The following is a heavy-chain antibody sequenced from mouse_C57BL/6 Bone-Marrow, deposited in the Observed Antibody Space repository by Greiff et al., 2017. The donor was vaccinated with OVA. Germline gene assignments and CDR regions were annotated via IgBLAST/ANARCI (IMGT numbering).Heavy chain of an antibody. Sequence: EVQLVESGGGLVKPGGSLKLSCAVSGFTFSSYAMSWVRQTPEKRLEWVATISDGGSYTYYPDNVKGRFTISRDNAKNNLYLQMSHLKSEDTAMYYCARENYGSYAMDYWGQGTSVTVSS. CDR1: GFTFSSYA. V-gene: IGHV5-4*01. CDR2: ISDGGSYT. CDR3: ARENYGSYAMDY. D-gene: IGHD1-1*01. J-gene: IGHJ4*01.